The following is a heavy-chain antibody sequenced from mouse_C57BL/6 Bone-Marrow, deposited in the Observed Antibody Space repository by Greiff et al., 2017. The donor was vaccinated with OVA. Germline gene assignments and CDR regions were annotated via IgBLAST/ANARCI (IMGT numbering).Heavy chain of an antibody. J-gene: IGHJ3*01. CDR1: GFTFTDYY. V-gene: IGHV7-3*01. D-gene: IGHD1-1*01. CDR2: IRNKANGYTT. CDR3: ARGYYGSSWFAY. Sequence: EVKLVESGGGLVQPGGSLSLSCAASGFTFTDYYMSWVRQPPGKALEWLGFIRNKANGYTTEYSASVKGRFTISRDNSQSILYLQMNALRAEDSATYYCARGYYGSSWFAYWGQGTLVTVSA.